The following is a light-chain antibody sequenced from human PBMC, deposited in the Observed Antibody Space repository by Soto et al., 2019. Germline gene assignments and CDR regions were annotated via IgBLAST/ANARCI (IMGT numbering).Light chain of an antibody. J-gene: IGKJ2*01. Sequence: EIVMTQSPVTLSVSPGERATLSCRASQSVSSNLAWYQQKPGQAPGLLIYGASTRATGIPARFSGSGSGTEFTLTISSLQSEDFAVYYCQQYNNWPPKYTFGQGTKLEIK. CDR1: QSVSSN. CDR2: GAS. CDR3: QQYNNWPPKYT. V-gene: IGKV3-15*01.